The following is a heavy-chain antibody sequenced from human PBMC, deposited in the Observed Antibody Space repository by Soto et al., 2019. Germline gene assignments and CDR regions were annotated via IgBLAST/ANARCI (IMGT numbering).Heavy chain of an antibody. Sequence: PSETLSLTCTVSCGSISSGCYYWSWIRQHPGKGLEWIGYIYYSGSTYYNPSLKSRVTISVDTSKNQFSLKLSSVTAADTAVYYCARSPKGAPAHGYWFDPWGQGTQVTVXS. CDR2: IYYSGST. CDR1: CGSISSGCYY. CDR3: ARSPKGAPAHGYWFDP. V-gene: IGHV4-31*03. D-gene: IGHD2-2*01. J-gene: IGHJ5*02.